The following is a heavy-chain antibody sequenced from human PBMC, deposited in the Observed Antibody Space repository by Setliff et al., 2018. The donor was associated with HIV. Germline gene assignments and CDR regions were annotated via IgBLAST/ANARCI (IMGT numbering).Heavy chain of an antibody. Sequence: ASVKVSCAASGFTFSTYSMNWVRQAPGKGLEWVSYISGSSSTIYYADPVKGRFTISRDNAKNSLYLQLNSLRAEDTAVYYCSRASRGGYYDSSAYAYWGQGTLVTVSS. CDR1: GFTFSTYS. J-gene: IGHJ4*02. V-gene: IGHV3-48*01. CDR2: ISGSSSTI. CDR3: SRASRGGYYDSSAYAY. D-gene: IGHD3-22*01.